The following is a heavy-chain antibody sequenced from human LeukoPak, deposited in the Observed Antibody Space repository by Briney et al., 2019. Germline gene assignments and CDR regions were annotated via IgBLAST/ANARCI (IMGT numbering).Heavy chain of an antibody. CDR2: ISCRDNLI. D-gene: IGHD3-10*01. V-gene: IGHV3-11*01. CDR3: AREQWFRWEF. Sequence: GGSLRLSCAASGFVVNDYYMNWIRQAPGKGLEWVSYISCRDNLIYYADSVKGRFTISTDNARNSVYLQLNRLRVEDTAVYYCAREQWFRWEFWGQGILVTVSS. J-gene: IGHJ4*02. CDR1: GFVVNDYY.